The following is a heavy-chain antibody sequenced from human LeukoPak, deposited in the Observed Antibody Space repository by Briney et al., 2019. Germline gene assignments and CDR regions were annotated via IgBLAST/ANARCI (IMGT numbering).Heavy chain of an antibody. CDR2: MNIDGTST. CDR3: VRVYITSSYFDF. CDR1: GFTLNKYW. Sequence: GGSLRLSCVASGFTLNKYWMHWVRHAPGKGLVWVSRMNIDGTSTSYADSVKGRFTISRDNAKNKVYLQMNSLRVEDTAVYYCVRVYITSSYFDFWGQGTLVTVSS. D-gene: IGHD6-6*01. J-gene: IGHJ4*02. V-gene: IGHV3-74*01.